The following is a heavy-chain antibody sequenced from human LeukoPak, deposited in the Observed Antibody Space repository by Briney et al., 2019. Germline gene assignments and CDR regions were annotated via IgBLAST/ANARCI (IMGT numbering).Heavy chain of an antibody. D-gene: IGHD2-2*01. V-gene: IGHV3-30*03. CDR1: GFTFSSYS. CDR2: ISYDGSNK. Sequence: GGSLRLSCAASGFTFSSYSMNWVRQAPGKGLEWVAVISYDGSNKYYADSVKGRFTISRDNAKNSVHLQMNSLRAEDTAVYYCATRLCSIAACRASSYKCMDVWGKGTTVTVSS. J-gene: IGHJ6*04. CDR3: ATRLCSIAACRASSYKCMDV.